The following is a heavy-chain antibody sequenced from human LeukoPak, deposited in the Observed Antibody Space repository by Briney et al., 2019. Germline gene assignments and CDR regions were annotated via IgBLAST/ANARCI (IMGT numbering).Heavy chain of an antibody. Sequence: ASVKVSCMASGGTFSSYAISWVRQAPGQGVEWMGRIIPILGIANYAQKFQGRVTITADKSTSTAYMELSSLRSEDTAVYYCASGVGSGYDLGYWGQGTLVTVSS. CDR2: IIPILGIA. CDR1: GGTFSSYA. J-gene: IGHJ4*02. CDR3: ASGVGSGYDLGY. D-gene: IGHD5-12*01. V-gene: IGHV1-69*04.